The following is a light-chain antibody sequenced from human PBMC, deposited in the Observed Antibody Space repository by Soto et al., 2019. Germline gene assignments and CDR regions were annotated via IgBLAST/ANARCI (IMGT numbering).Light chain of an antibody. CDR1: QSVSSSY. CDR2: GAS. V-gene: IGKV3-20*01. J-gene: IGKJ5*01. Sequence: EIVLTQSPGTLSLSPGERATLSCRASQSVSSSYLAWYQQKPGQAPRLLIYGASSRATGIPDRFSGSGSGTDLTLTISRLEPEDFAVYYCQQYGSSSISFGQGTRLEI. CDR3: QQYGSSSIS.